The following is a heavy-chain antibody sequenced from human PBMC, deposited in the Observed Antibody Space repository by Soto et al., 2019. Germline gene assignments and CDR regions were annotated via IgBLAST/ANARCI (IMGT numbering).Heavy chain of an antibody. CDR2: IGGGDNDR. CDR1: GCTVSSSA. D-gene: IGHD1-20*01. Sequence: PXGSMRLAGAASGCTVSSSAMSLVRQAPGKGLEWVSGIGGGDNDRYYAGSVKGRFTISRDNSKTTVFLQVDSLRVEDTAVYYCVKDRPPHNSVWAAFDLLGQGTMV. J-gene: IGHJ3*01. V-gene: IGHV3-23*01. CDR3: VKDRPPHNSVWAAFDL.